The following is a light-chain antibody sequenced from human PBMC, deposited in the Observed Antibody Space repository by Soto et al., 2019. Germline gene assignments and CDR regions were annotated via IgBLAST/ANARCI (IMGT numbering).Light chain of an antibody. CDR2: DAF. J-gene: IGKJ1*01. V-gene: IGKV1-33*01. CDR3: QQYDSLPRT. CDR1: QIISNY. Sequence: DIQMTHSPSSLSASVGERVTITCRASQIISNYLKWCQQKPGTAPKLLIYDAFNLETGLPSRFSGSGSGTDFTFTISRLQPEDIATYYCQQYDSLPRTFGQGTKVDIK.